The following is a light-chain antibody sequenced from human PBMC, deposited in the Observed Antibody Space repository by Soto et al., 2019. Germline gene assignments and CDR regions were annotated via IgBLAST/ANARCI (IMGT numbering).Light chain of an antibody. Sequence: QSALTQPASVSGSPGQSITISCTGTSSDVGGYNYVSWYQQHPFKAPKLLIYEVSNRPSGVSDRFPGSKSGNTACLTISGLQAEDETDYYCSSYSSSSTLVVFGGGTKLTVL. J-gene: IGLJ2*01. CDR2: EVS. CDR3: SSYSSSSTLVV. CDR1: SSDVGGYNY. V-gene: IGLV2-14*01.